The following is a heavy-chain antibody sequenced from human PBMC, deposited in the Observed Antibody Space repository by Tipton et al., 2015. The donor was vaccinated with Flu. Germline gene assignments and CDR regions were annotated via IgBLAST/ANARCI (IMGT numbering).Heavy chain of an antibody. Sequence: TLSLTCTVSGGSISSYYWSWLRQPPGKGLEWIGFVSYSGITNYNPSLKGRVTMSLDASKNHFSLSLSSVIAADTAVYYCARNGGSYSYQHWGQGTLVTVSS. D-gene: IGHD3-10*01. CDR1: GGSISSYY. CDR3: ARNGGSYSYQH. CDR2: VSYSGIT. V-gene: IGHV4-59*13. J-gene: IGHJ1*01.